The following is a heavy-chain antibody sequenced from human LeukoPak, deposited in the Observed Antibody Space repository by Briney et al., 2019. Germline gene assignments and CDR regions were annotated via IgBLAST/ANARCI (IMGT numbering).Heavy chain of an antibody. D-gene: IGHD2/OR15-2a*01. CDR2: IYYAGSS. Sequence: SETLSLTCSVSGVSIKNYYWSWIRQPPGKGLEWIANIYYAGSSNYNPSLKSRVSLSIDASKNELSLKLTSVTAADTAIYYCARQAVIIPTGMEGPWFDPWGQGTLVAVSS. CDR1: GVSIKNYY. CDR3: ARQAVIIPTGMEGPWFDP. V-gene: IGHV4-59*08. J-gene: IGHJ5*02.